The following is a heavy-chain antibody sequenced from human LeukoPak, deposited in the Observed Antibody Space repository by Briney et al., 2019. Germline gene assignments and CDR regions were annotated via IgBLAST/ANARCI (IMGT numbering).Heavy chain of an antibody. V-gene: IGHV1-8*01. Sequence: ASVKVSCKASGYTFTSYDINGVRQVTGQGLEWMGWINPNTGYSASAEKFQGRVTMTRDTSITTAYMELSSLRSEDTAVYYCIRGGCSGGSCKFDPWGQGTLVTVSS. J-gene: IGHJ5*02. CDR1: GYTFTSYD. D-gene: IGHD2-15*01. CDR3: IRGGCSGGSCKFDP. CDR2: INPNTGYS.